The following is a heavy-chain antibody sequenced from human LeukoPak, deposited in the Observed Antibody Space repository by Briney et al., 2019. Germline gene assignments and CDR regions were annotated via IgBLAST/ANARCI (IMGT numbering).Heavy chain of an antibody. D-gene: IGHD1-26*01. J-gene: IGHJ6*02. CDR3: ASFIEYYGMDV. V-gene: IGHV1-69*13. CDR1: GGTFSSYA. Sequence: GASVKVSCKASGGTFSSYAISWVRQAPGQGLEWMGGIIPIFGTANYAQKFQGRVTITADESTSTAYMELSSLRSEDTAVYYCASFIEYYGMDVWGQGTTVAVSS. CDR2: IIPIFGTA.